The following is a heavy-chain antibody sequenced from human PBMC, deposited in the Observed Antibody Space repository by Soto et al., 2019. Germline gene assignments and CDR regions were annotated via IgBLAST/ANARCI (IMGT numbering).Heavy chain of an antibody. D-gene: IGHD6-25*01. V-gene: IGHV1-18*01. Sequence: ASVKVSCKASGYTFTSYGISWVRQAPGQGLEWMGWISAYNVNTNYAQKLQGRVTMTTDTSTSTAYMELRSLRSDYTAVYYCAREGGGIAASDFDYWGQGTLVTVSS. J-gene: IGHJ4*02. CDR2: ISAYNVNT. CDR1: GYTFTSYG. CDR3: AREGGGIAASDFDY.